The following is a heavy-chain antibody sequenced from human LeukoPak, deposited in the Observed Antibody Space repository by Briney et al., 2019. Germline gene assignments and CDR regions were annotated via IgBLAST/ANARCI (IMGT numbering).Heavy chain of an antibody. CDR2: TSSNGGST. CDR1: GFTFSSYA. V-gene: IGHV3-64*01. Sequence: GGSLRLSCAASGFTFSSYAMHWVRQAPGKGLEYVSATSSNGGSTYYANSVKGRFTISRDNSKNTLYLQMGSLRAEDMAVYYCARDLRGIVVVPAAPSYYMDVWGKGTTVTVSS. D-gene: IGHD2-2*01. CDR3: ARDLRGIVVVPAAPSYYMDV. J-gene: IGHJ6*03.